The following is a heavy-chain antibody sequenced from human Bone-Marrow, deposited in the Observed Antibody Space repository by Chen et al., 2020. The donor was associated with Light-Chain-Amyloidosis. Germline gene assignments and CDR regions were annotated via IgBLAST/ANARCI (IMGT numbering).Heavy chain of an antibody. V-gene: IGHV3-53*02. D-gene: IGHD3-9*01. Sequence: EVQLVETGGTLVQPGGSLTISCVVSEFSVSATHMSWVRQATGKGLECVSVIYAEGSTYNADSVKGRFTISRDNSKNTLFLQMNSLTVEDTAVYYCARVMTGTEKDYWGQGTPVTVSS. CDR2: IYAEGST. CDR3: ARVMTGTEKDY. J-gene: IGHJ4*02. CDR1: EFSVSATH.